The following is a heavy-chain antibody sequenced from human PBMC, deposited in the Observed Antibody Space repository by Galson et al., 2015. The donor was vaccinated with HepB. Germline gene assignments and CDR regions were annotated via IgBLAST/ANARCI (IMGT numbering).Heavy chain of an antibody. CDR2: ISYDGRNE. Sequence: SLRLSCAASGFTFTSYAIHWVRQAPGKGLEWVAVISYDGRNEYFADSVKGRFTISRDNSKNTVYLQVNSLGAEDTAVYYCARAIRDADMIKGAFDYWGQGTLVTVSS. CDR1: GFTFTSYA. V-gene: IGHV3-30*04. D-gene: IGHD3-16*01. J-gene: IGHJ4*02. CDR3: ARAIRDADMIKGAFDY.